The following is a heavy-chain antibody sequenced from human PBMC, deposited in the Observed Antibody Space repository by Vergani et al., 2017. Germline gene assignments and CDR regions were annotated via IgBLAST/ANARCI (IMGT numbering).Heavy chain of an antibody. Sequence: QVQLQESGPGLVKPSETLSLTCTVSGGPISSYYWSWIRQPPGKGLEWIGYIYYSGSTNYNPSLKSRVTISVDTSKNQFSLKLSSVTAADTAVYYCARHKTDYPDYYGMDVWGK. V-gene: IGHV4-59*08. J-gene: IGHJ6*04. CDR2: IYYSGST. CDR3: ARHKTDYPDYYGMDV. CDR1: GGPISSYY. D-gene: IGHD3-16*01.